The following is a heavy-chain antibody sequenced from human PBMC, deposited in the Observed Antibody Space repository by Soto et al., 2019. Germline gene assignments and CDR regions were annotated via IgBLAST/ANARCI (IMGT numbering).Heavy chain of an antibody. CDR1: GFTFSSYA. J-gene: IGHJ4*02. D-gene: IGHD3-22*01. V-gene: IGHV3-23*01. Sequence: GGSLRLSCAASGFTFSSYAMSWVRQAPGKGLEWVSAISGSGGSTYYADSVKGRFTISRDNSKNTLYLQMNSLRAEDTAVYYCAKDGDSSGYYSPHYFDYWGQGTLVTVSS. CDR3: AKDGDSSGYYSPHYFDY. CDR2: ISGSGGST.